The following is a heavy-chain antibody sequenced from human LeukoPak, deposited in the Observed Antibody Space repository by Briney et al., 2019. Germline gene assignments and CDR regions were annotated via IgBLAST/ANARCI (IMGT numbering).Heavy chain of an antibody. J-gene: IGHJ4*02. CDR3: ARSSGTGTFSY. CDR2: VYYGRSP. D-gene: IGHD6-25*01. Sequence: SETLSLTCTVSGDSISRSTYYWAWIRQPPGKGLEWFGSVYYGRSPYFNPSLESRATISVDTSKNHFSLKMSSVTAADTAVYYCARSSGTGTFSYWGQGTLVTVSS. V-gene: IGHV4-39*02. CDR1: GDSISRSTYY.